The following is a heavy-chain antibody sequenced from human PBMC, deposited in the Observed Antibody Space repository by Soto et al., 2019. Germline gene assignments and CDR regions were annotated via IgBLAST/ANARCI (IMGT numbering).Heavy chain of an antibody. D-gene: IGHD1-26*01. V-gene: IGHV4-61*01. Sequence: PSDTVALTCTVSGGSVSIGSYYWSWIRQPPGKGLEWIGYIYYSGSTNYNPSLKSRVTISVDTSKNQFSLKLSSVTAADTAVYYCARDVGGNYYYYGMDVWGQGTTVTVSS. CDR2: IYYSGST. J-gene: IGHJ6*02. CDR1: GGSVSIGSYY. CDR3: ARDVGGNYYYYGMDV.